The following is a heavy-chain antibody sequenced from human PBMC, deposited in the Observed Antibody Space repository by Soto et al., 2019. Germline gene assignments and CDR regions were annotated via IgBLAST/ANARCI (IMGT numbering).Heavy chain of an antibody. Sequence: EVQLVESGGGLVQPGGSLKLSCAASGFTFSGSAMHWVRQASGKGLEWVGRIRSKANSYATAYAASVKGRFTISRDDSKNMAYLQMNSLKTEDTAVYYCTHDFWSGYITGYCGQGTLVTVSS. CDR1: GFTFSGSA. D-gene: IGHD3-3*01. CDR2: IRSKANSYAT. J-gene: IGHJ4*02. V-gene: IGHV3-73*02. CDR3: THDFWSGYITGY.